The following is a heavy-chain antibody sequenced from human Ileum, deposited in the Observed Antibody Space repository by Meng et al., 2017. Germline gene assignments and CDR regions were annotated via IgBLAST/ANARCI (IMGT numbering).Heavy chain of an antibody. V-gene: IGHV3-74*01. J-gene: IGHJ5*02. Sequence: EAEVVESGGGLVQPGGSLRFSCAASGFTFSSYWMHWVRQAPGKGLVWVARINTDGSDTRYADSVKGRFTISRDNAQNMVYLQMNSLRAEDTAVYYCARDKPHNWFDPWGQGTLVTVSS. CDR2: INTDGSDT. CDR1: GFTFSSYW. CDR3: ARDKPHNWFDP.